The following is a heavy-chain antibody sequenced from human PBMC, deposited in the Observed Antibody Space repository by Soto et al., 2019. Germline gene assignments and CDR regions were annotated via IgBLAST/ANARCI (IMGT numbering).Heavy chain of an antibody. CDR3: ARDVTAYSSGWYWQAFDI. CDR1: GGTFSSYT. D-gene: IGHD6-19*01. CDR2: IIPILGIA. V-gene: IGHV1-69*04. Sequence: ASVKVSCKASGGTFSSYTISWVRQAPGQGLEWMGRIIPILGIANYAQKFQGRVTITADKSTSTAYMELSSLRSEDTAVYYCARDVTAYSSGWYWQAFDIWGQGTMVTVSS. J-gene: IGHJ3*02.